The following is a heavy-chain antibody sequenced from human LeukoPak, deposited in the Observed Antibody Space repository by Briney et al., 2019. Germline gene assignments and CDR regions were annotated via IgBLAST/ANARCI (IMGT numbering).Heavy chain of an antibody. J-gene: IGHJ4*02. D-gene: IGHD6-19*01. V-gene: IGHV3-NL1*01. CDR1: GFTFNTYA. CDR2: IYSGGST. CDR3: ARDRSSGWYDFDY. Sequence: GGSLRLSCAASGFTFNTYAMHWVRQAPGKGLEWVSVIYSGGSTYYADSVKGRFTISRDNSKNTLYLQMNSLRAEDTAVYYCARDRSSGWYDFDYWGQGTLVTVSS.